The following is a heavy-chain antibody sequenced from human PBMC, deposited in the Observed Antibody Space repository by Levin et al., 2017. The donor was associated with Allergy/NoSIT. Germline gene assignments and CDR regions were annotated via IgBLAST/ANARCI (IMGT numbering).Heavy chain of an antibody. CDR1: GFTFSSYG. Sequence: LSGGSLRLSCAASGFTFSSYGMHWVRQAPGKGLEWVAVISYDGSNKYYADSVKGRFTISRDNSKNTLYLQMNSLRAEDTAVYYCAKDWGTYGDYFSYWGQGTLVTVSS. D-gene: IGHD3-16*01. J-gene: IGHJ4*02. CDR3: AKDWGTYGDYFSY. CDR2: ISYDGSNK. V-gene: IGHV3-30*18.